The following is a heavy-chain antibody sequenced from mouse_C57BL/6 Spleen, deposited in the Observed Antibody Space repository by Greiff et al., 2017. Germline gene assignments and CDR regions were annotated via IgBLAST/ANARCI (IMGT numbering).Heavy chain of an antibody. CDR2: IWSGGST. Sequence: QVPLQQSGPGLVQPSQSLSITCTVSGLSLTSYGVPWVRLSPGTGLEWLGVIWSGGSTDYNAAFISRLSISKDKSKSQVFFKMNSLQADYTAIYYCAREELLEGNYAMDYWGQGTSVTVAS. D-gene: IGHD1-1*01. CDR1: GLSLTSYG. J-gene: IGHJ4*01. V-gene: IGHV2-2*01. CDR3: AREELLEGNYAMDY.